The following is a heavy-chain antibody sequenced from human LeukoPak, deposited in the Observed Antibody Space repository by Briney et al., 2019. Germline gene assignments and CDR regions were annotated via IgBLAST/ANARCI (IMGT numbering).Heavy chain of an antibody. Sequence: TGGSLGLSCAASGFTFSRHWMIWVRQAPGKGLEWVANIKKDGSEKYYVDAVKGRFNISRDNAKTSLYLQMNSLRAEDTAVYYCARDLSGIAGYTYGRGIDYWGQGTLVTVSS. CDR3: ARDLSGIAGYTYGRGIDY. CDR1: GFTFSRHW. CDR2: IKKDGSEK. J-gene: IGHJ4*02. V-gene: IGHV3-7*01. D-gene: IGHD5-18*01.